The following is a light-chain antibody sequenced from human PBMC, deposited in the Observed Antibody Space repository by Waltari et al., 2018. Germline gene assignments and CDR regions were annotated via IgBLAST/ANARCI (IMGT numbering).Light chain of an antibody. CDR3: QTWDSNIFV. Sequence: SFELTQPSAVSVSPGPTASIPCSAAHLGSNRTSWYQQNAGQTPVLVIYAESARPPGVPARFSAARSGDTVTLNISGTQDLDEADYYCQTWDSNIFVFGPGTKVTVL. CDR2: AES. V-gene: IGLV3-1*01. CDR1: HLGSNR. J-gene: IGLJ1*01.